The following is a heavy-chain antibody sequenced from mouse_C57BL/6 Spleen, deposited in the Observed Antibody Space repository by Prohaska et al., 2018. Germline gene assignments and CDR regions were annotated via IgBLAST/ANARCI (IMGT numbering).Heavy chain of an antibody. J-gene: IGHJ1*03. V-gene: IGHV1-55*01. CDR1: GYTFTSYW. CDR3: ARKAYYGSYWYFDV. Sequence: QVQLQQPGAELVKPGASVKMSCKASGYTFTSYWITWVKQRPGQGLEWIGDIYPGRCSTNYNEKFKSKATLTVDTSSSTAYMQLSSLTSEDSAVYYCARKAYYGSYWYFDVWGTGTTVTVSS. D-gene: IGHD1-1*01. CDR2: IYPGRCST.